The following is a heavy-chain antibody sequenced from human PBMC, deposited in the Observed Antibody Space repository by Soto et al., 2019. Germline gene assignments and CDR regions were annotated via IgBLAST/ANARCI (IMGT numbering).Heavy chain of an antibody. D-gene: IGHD3-10*01. CDR3: ARGRHYYGSGSYPSKETNRFDP. V-gene: IGHV4-30-2*01. CDR2: IYHSGST. J-gene: IGHJ5*02. Sequence: SETLSLTCAVSGGSISSGGYSWSWIRQPPGKGLEWIGYIYHSGSTYYNPSLKSRVTISVDRSKNQFSLKLSSVTAADTAVYYCARGRHYYGSGSYPSKETNRFDPWGQGTLVTVSS. CDR1: GGSISSGGYS.